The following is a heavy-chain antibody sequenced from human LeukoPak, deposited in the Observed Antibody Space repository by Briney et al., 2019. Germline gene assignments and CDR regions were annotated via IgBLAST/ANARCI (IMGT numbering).Heavy chain of an antibody. J-gene: IGHJ5*02. CDR1: GGSMTNDTFY. V-gene: IGHV4-39*06. CDR3: ARVLIWFGQLQNWFDP. CDR2: IYHTGPS. Sequence: SETLSLTCTVSGGSMTNDTFYWGWTRHPPGKGREWIGRIYHTGPSHYNPSLKTRVTITVDTPEQLFPLQLSSVTPADTPVLYWARVLIWFGQLQNWFDPWGPGTLVTVSS. D-gene: IGHD3-10*01.